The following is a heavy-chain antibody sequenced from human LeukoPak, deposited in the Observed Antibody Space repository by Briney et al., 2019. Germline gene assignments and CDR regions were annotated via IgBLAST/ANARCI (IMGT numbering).Heavy chain of an antibody. CDR1: GYTFTSYY. CDR3: ARGRYFDWLSPPYFDY. Sequence: GASVKVSCKASGYTFTSYYMHWVRQAPGQGLEWMGIINPSGGSTSYAQKFQGRVTMTRDTSISTAYMELSRLRSDDTAVYYCARGRYFDWLSPPYFDYWGQGTLVTVSS. D-gene: IGHD3-9*01. CDR2: INPSGGST. J-gene: IGHJ4*02. V-gene: IGHV1-46*01.